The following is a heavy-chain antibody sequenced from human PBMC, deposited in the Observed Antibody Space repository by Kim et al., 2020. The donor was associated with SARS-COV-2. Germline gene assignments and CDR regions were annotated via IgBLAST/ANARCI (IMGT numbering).Heavy chain of an antibody. CDR3: VKVREDFWSGYYTDY. J-gene: IGHJ4*02. CDR2: ISSNGGST. Sequence: GGSLRLSCSASGFTFSSYAMHWVRQAPGKGLEYVSAISSNGGSTYYADSVKGRFTISRDNSKNTLYLQMSSLRAEDTAVYYCVKVREDFWSGYYTDYWGQGTLVTISS. CDR1: GFTFSSYA. D-gene: IGHD3-3*01. V-gene: IGHV3-64D*09.